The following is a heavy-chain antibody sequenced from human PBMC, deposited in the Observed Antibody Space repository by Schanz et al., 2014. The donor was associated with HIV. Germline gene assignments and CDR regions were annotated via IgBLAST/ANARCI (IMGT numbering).Heavy chain of an antibody. Sequence: QVQLVESGGGLVKPGGSLRLSWAASGFTFSDYYMSWIRQAPGMGLEGVSYISSSSNTINYADSVKGRFTISRDNTKSSLYLQMNSLRAEDTAVYYCARVKGAVDYWGQGTLVTVSS. V-gene: IGHV3-11*01. CDR1: GFTFSDYY. J-gene: IGHJ4*02. CDR3: ARVKGAVDY. CDR2: ISSSSNTI.